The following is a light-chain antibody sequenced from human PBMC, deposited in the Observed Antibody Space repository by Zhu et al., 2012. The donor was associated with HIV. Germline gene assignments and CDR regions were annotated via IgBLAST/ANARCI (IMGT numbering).Light chain of an antibody. CDR1: QSISSN. J-gene: IGKJ4*01. Sequence: EIVMTQSPATLSVSPGERATLSCRASQSISSNLAWYQQKPGQAPRLLIYGASTRATGFPARFSGSGSGTEFTLTISSMQSEDFALYYCQQYNNWPLSFGGRDQGWRSN. V-gene: IGKV3-15*01. CDR3: QQYNNWPLS. CDR2: GAS.